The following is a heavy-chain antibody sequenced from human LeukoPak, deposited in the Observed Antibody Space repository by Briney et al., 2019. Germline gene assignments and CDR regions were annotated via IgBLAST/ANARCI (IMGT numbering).Heavy chain of an antibody. CDR1: GGSISTYY. CDR2: IYYSGST. J-gene: IGHJ4*02. D-gene: IGHD6-19*01. V-gene: IGHV4-59*01. CDR3: ARAGDSSGWYFDY. Sequence: SETLSLTCTVSGGSISTYYWSWIRQPPGKGLEWIGYIYYSGSTNYSPSLNSRVTISVDTSKNQFSLKLSSVTAADTAVYYCARAGDSSGWYFDYCGQGTLVTVSS.